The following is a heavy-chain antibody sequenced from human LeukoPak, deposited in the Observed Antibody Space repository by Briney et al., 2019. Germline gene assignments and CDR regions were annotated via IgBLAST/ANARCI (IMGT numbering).Heavy chain of an antibody. J-gene: IGHJ4*02. CDR3: ARFLGYCSAGSCYFDY. D-gene: IGHD2-15*01. CDR1: GYTFTGFY. Sequence: ASVKVSCKASGYTFTGFYIHWVRQAPGQGLEWMGWINPNSGGTNYAQKFQGRVTMTRDTSISTAYMELSSLRSDDTAVYYCARFLGYCSAGSCYFDYWGQGTLVTVSS. CDR2: INPNSGGT. V-gene: IGHV1-2*02.